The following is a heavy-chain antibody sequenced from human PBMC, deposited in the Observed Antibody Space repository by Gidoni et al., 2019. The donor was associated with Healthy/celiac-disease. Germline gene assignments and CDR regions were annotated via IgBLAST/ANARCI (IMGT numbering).Heavy chain of an antibody. D-gene: IGHD3-3*01. CDR3: TTTVDFWSGYDQFDY. V-gene: IGHV3-15*01. CDR1: GFTFRNAW. J-gene: IGHJ4*02. CDR2: IKSKTDGGTT. Sequence: EVQLVESGGGLVKPGGSLRLSCAASGFTFRNAWMSWVRQAPGKGLEWVGRIKSKTDGGTTDYAAPVKGRFTISRDDSKNTLYLQMNSLKTEDTAVYYCTTTVDFWSGYDQFDYWGQGTLVTVSS.